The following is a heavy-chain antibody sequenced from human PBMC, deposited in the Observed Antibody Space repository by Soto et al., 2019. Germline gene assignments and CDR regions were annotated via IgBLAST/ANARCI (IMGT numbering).Heavy chain of an antibody. J-gene: IGHJ4*02. CDR1: GLTLSNYA. V-gene: IGHV3-23*01. CDR3: AEGRQLWDPFDD. Sequence: EVQLLESGGGLEQPGGSLRLSCAASGLTLSNYAMSWVRQAPGKGLEWVSIISASGGSAYHAASVKGRFTTSRDNSKNTLYLQMNRLRPDDTAVYYCAEGRQLWDPFDDWGQGTLVTVSS. CDR2: ISASGGSA. D-gene: IGHD1-1*01.